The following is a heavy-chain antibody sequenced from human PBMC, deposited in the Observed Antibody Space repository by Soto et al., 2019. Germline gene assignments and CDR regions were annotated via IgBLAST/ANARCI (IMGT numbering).Heavy chain of an antibody. CDR3: ARDAEEEMTTVTTRDLYGMDV. CDR1: GFTFSSYG. CDR2: IWYDGSNK. V-gene: IGHV3-33*01. D-gene: IGHD4-17*01. Sequence: GGSLRLSCAASGFTFSSYGMHWVRQAPGKGLEWVAVIWYDGSNKYYADSVKGRFTISRDNSKNTLYLQMNSLRAEDTAVYYCARDAEEEMTTVTTRDLYGMDVWGQGTTVTVSS. J-gene: IGHJ6*02.